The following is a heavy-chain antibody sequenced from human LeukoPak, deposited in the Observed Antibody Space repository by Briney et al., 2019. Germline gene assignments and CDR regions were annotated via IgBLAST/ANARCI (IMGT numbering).Heavy chain of an antibody. CDR1: GFTFSSYA. D-gene: IGHD3-22*01. CDR3: ARDLTGWGESSGYSDY. Sequence: GGSLRLSCAASGFTFSSYAMHWVCQAPGKGLEWVALISYDGTNKFYEDSVKGRFTISRDNSKNTLFLQVNSLRAEDTAVYYCARDLTGWGESSGYSDYWGQGTLVTVSS. V-gene: IGHV3-30*01. J-gene: IGHJ4*02. CDR2: ISYDGTNK.